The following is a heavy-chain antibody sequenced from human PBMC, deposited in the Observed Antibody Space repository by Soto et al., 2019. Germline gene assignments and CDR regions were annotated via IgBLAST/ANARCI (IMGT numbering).Heavy chain of an antibody. V-gene: IGHV3-11*01. CDR1: GFTFSDYY. CDR3: ARGFGFYDFWSGYLDY. J-gene: IGHJ4*02. CDR2: ISSSCSTI. Sequence: GGSLRLSCAASGFTFSDYYMSWIRQAPGKGLEWVSYISSSCSTIYYADSVKGRFTISRDNAKNSLYLQMNSLRAEDTAVYYCARGFGFYDFWSGYLDYWGQGTLVTVSS. D-gene: IGHD3-3*01.